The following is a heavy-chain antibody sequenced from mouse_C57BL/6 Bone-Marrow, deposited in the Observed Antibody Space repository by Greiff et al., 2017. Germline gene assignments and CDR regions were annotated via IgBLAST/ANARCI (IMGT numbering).Heavy chain of an antibody. CDR3: ARWNYYYGSSYYAMDD. D-gene: IGHD1-1*01. CDR2: INPNNGGT. Sequence: VQLQQSGPELVKPGASVKIPCKASGYTFTDYNMDWVKQSHGKSLEWIGDINPNNGGTIYNQKFKGKATLTVDKSSSTAYMELRSLTSEDTAVYYCARWNYYYGSSYYAMDDWGQGTSVTVSS. V-gene: IGHV1-18*01. CDR1: GYTFTDYN. J-gene: IGHJ4*01.